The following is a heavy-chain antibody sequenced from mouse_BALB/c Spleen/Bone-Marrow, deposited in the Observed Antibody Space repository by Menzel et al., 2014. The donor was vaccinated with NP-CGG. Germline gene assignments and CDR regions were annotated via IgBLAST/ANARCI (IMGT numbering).Heavy chain of an antibody. Sequence: VQLQQSGAELVKPGASVKLSCTASGFNIKDTYMHWVKQRPEQGLEWIGRFDPANGNTKYDPKFQGKATITADTSSDTAYLQLSSLTSEDTAVYYCARNGNYGAWFAYWGQGALVTVSA. CDR3: ARNGNYGAWFAY. J-gene: IGHJ3*01. V-gene: IGHV14-3*02. CDR1: GFNIKDTY. D-gene: IGHD2-1*01. CDR2: FDPANGNT.